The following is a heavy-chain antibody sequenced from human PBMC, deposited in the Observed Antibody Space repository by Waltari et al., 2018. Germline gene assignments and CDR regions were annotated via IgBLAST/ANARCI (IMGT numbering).Heavy chain of an antibody. J-gene: IGHJ5*02. CDR2: VYHSGTT. CDR3: ARQGQQLSNCWFDP. CDR1: GGSIRGRTYY. D-gene: IGHD6-13*01. Sequence: QLQLQESGPGLLKPSETLSLTCSVSGGSIRGRTYYWDWFRQPPGKGPEWIGNVYHSGTTFYNPSHKSRVAMSVDTSKNQFSLRLNSVTAADTAVYFCARQGQQLSNCWFDPWGQGILVTVSS. V-gene: IGHV4-39*01.